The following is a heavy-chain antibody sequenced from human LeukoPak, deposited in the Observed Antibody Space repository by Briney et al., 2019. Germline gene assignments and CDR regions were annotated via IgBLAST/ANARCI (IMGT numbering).Heavy chain of an antibody. CDR2: IYYSGST. Sequence: SETLSLTCTVSGGSISSYYWSWIRQPPGKGLEWIGYIYYSGSTNYNPSLKSRVTISVDASKNQFSLKLSSVTAADTAVYYCVRVMLGTPNWFDPWGQGTLVTVSS. CDR3: VRVMLGTPNWFDP. J-gene: IGHJ5*02. CDR1: GGSISSYY. V-gene: IGHV4-59*01. D-gene: IGHD3-10*02.